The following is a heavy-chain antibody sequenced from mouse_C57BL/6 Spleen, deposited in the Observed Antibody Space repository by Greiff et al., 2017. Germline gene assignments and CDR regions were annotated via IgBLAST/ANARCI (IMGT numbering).Heavy chain of an antibody. J-gene: IGHJ2*01. Sequence: AASGFTFTDYYMSWVRQPPGKALEWLGFIRNKANGYTTEYSASVKGRFTISRDNSQSILYLQMNALRAEDSATYYCARVYGNYDYFDYWGQGTTLTVSS. CDR1: GFTFTDYY. CDR2: IRNKANGYTT. D-gene: IGHD2-1*01. V-gene: IGHV7-3*01. CDR3: ARVYGNYDYFDY.